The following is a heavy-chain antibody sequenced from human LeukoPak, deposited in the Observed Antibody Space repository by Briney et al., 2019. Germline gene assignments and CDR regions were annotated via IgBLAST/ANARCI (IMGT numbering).Heavy chain of an antibody. CDR2: ISSNGGST. CDR1: GFTFSSYA. V-gene: IGHV3-64*01. J-gene: IGHJ4*02. CDR3: ARSGRDGYNNIDY. Sequence: GGSLRLSCAASGFTFSSYAMHWVRQAPGKGLEYVSAISSNGGSTYYANSVKGRFTISRDNSKNTLYLQMGSLRAEDMAVYYCARSGRDGYNNIDYWGQGTLVTVSS. D-gene: IGHD5-24*01.